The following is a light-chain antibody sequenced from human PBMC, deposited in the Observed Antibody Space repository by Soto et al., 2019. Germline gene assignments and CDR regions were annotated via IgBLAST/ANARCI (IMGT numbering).Light chain of an antibody. CDR1: SSNIGSNY. CDR3: AAWDDSLSGSFS. CDR2: RNN. Sequence: QSVLTQPPSASGTPGQRVTISCSGSSSNIGSNYVYWYQQLPGTAPKLLIYRNNQRPSGVPDRFSGSKSGTSASLAISGLRSEDEADYYCAAWDDSLSGSFSFGTGTKLTVL. J-gene: IGLJ1*01. V-gene: IGLV1-47*01.